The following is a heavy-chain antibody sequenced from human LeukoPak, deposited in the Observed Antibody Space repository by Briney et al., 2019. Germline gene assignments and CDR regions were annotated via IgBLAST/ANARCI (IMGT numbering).Heavy chain of an antibody. D-gene: IGHD3-3*01. CDR1: GGTFSSYA. V-gene: IGHV1-69*01. J-gene: IGHJ6*02. CDR2: IIPIFGTA. CDR3: ARRPFGVVIYYGMDV. Sequence: GASVKVSCKASGGTFSSYAISWVRQAPGQGLEWMGGIIPIFGTANYAQKFQGRVTITADESTSTAYMELSSLRSEDTAVYYCARRPFGVVIYYGMDVWGQGTTVTVSS.